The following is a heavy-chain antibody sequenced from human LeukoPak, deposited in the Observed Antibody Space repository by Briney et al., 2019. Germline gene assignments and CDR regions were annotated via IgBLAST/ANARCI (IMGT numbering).Heavy chain of an antibody. CDR1: GFKYN. Sequence: GGSLRLSCAASGFKYNMHWVRQAPGKGLEWVAFISFDGSTAYYADSVQGRSTFSRDTSNNTLHLQMNSLRTEDTAVYYCASQTSIAAYFDSWGQGTLVTVSS. J-gene: IGHJ4*02. CDR2: ISFDGSTA. D-gene: IGHD2-21*01. CDR3: ASQTSIAAYFDS. V-gene: IGHV3-30*04.